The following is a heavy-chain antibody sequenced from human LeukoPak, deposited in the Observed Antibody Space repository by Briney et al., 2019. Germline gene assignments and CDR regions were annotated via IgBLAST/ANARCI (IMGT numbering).Heavy chain of an antibody. D-gene: IGHD6-13*01. CDR2: IIPIFGTA. CDR1: GGTFSSYA. J-gene: IGHJ3*02. Sequence: SVKVSCKASGGTFSSYAISWVRQAPGQGLEWMGGIIPIFGTANYAQKFQGRVTITTDESTSTAYMELSSLRSEDTAVYYCAVIAAAGTYAFDIWGQGTMVTVSS. V-gene: IGHV1-69*05. CDR3: AVIAAAGTYAFDI.